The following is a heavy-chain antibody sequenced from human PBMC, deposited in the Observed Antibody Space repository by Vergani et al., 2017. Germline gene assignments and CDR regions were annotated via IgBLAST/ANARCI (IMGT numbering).Heavy chain of an antibody. CDR2: ILTGGNT. Sequence: QVQLQESGPGLVKPSETLSLTCTVSGGSISSYYWSWIRQPAGKGLEWVGRILTGGNTNYNPSLKSRVFMSTDTSKNQFYLKLTSVTAADTAVYYCARHDVLEGWFDPWGPGTLVTVST. CDR3: ARHDVLEGWFDP. V-gene: IGHV4-4*07. J-gene: IGHJ5*01. D-gene: IGHD3-16*01. CDR1: GGSISSYY.